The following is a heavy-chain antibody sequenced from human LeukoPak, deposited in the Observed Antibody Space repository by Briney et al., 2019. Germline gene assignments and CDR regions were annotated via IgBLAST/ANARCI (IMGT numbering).Heavy chain of an antibody. CDR1: GGSISSYY. J-gene: IGHJ4*02. D-gene: IGHD1-26*01. CDR2: IYYSGST. CDR3: ARGWEPDYFDY. V-gene: IGHV4-59*01. Sequence: SETLSLTCTVSGGSISSYYWSWIRQPPGKGLEWIGYIYYSGSTNYNPSLKSRVTISVDTSKNQFSLELSSVTAADTAVYCCARGWEPDYFDYWGQGTLVTVSS.